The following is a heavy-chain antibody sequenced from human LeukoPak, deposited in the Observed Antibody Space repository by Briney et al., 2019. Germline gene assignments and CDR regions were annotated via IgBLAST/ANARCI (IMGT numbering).Heavy chain of an antibody. CDR2: IYYSGNT. CDR3: ARDRDSSGLRDFDL. D-gene: IGHD3-22*01. J-gene: IGHJ2*01. CDR1: GGSINSYY. V-gene: IGHV4-59*01. Sequence: SETLSLTCTVSGGSINSYYWSWIRQPPGKGLEWIGYIYYSGNTNYNPSLKSRVSISIDTSKNQLSLQLSSVTDADTAVYYCARDRDSSGLRDFDLWGRGTLVTVSA.